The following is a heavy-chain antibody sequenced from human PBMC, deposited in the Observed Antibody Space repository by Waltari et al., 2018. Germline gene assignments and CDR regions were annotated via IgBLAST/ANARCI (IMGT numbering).Heavy chain of an antibody. V-gene: IGHV3-74*01. J-gene: IGHJ2*01. CDR2: INSDGSST. CDR1: GFTFSSYW. CDR3: ARDIRGPVGQRPPWYFDL. D-gene: IGHD3-10*01. Sequence: EVQLVESGGGLVQPGGSLRLSCAASGFTFSSYWTRWVRQAPGKGLVWVSRINSDGSSTSYADSVKGRFTISRDNAKNTLYLQMNSLRAEDTAVYYCARDIRGPVGQRPPWYFDLWGRGTLVTVSS.